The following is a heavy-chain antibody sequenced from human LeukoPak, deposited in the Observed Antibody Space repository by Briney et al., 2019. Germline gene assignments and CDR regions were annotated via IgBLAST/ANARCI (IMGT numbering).Heavy chain of an antibody. CDR1: GYTFIIHG. CDR2: ISPYNGNT. D-gene: IGHD3-22*01. J-gene: IGHJ3*02. CDR3: GRDSISMIPSAPGI. Sequence: ASVKVSCKATGYTFIIHGISWVRQAPGQGLEWMGWISPYNGNTNYAQNLQGRVTMTTGTSTSTAYMELRSLGSDDTAVYYCGRDSISMIPSAPGIWGQGTKVTVSS. V-gene: IGHV1-18*01.